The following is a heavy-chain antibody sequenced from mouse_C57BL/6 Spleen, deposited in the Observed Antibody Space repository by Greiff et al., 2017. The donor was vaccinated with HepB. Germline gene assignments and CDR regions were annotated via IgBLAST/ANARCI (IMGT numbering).Heavy chain of an antibody. CDR1: GYSLTGYY. D-gene: IGHD2-3*01. CDR2: INPSTGGT. Sequence: VQLQQSGPELVKPGASVKISCKASGYSLTGYYMNWVKQSPEKSLEWIGEINPSTGGTTYNQKFKAKATLTVDKSSSTAYMQLKSLTSEDSAVYYCARLWIYDGYYYFDYWGQGTTLTVSS. V-gene: IGHV1-42*01. CDR3: ARLWIYDGYYYFDY. J-gene: IGHJ2*01.